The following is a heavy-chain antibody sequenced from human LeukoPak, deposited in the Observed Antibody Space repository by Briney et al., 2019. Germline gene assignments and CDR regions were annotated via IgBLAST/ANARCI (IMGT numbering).Heavy chain of an antibody. CDR2: ISYDGSNK. D-gene: IGHD5-12*01. V-gene: IGHV3-30*14. Sequence: GRSLRLSCAASGFTFSSYAMHWVRQAPGKGLEWVAVISYDGSNKYYADSVKGRFTISRHNSKNTLYLQMNSLRAEDTAVYYCATQRGLRGYFQHWGQGTLVTVSS. CDR1: GFTFSSYA. CDR3: ATQRGLRGYFQH. J-gene: IGHJ1*01.